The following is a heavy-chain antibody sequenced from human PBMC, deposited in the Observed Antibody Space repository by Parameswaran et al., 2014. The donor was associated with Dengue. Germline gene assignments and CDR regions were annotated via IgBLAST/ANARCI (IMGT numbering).Heavy chain of an antibody. CDR3: AWGIEGYY. V-gene: IGHV3-53*03. J-gene: IGHJ4*02. CDR1: GVFVDSNY. Sequence: GESLKISCAATGVFVDSNYMSWVRQPPGKGLEWVSVIYSGGSTYYADSVKGRFTISRDNSKNTAYLQMNSLRVEDTAMYYCAWGIEGYYWGQGTLVTVSS. CDR2: IYSGGST. D-gene: IGHD2-21*01.